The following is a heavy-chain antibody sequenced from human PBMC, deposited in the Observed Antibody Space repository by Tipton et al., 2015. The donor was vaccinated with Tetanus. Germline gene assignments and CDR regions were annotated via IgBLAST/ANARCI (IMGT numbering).Heavy chain of an antibody. CDR2: ISGDGSTI. Sequence: SLRLSCAASGFIFSDYYMSWIRKAPGRGLEWLSFISGDGSTIHYADSVKGRFTVSRDNAKRSLYLQMNSLKVEDTAVYYCAREDGGPTLDYFDSWGQGALVIVSS. CDR1: GFIFSDYY. V-gene: IGHV3-11*04. CDR3: AREDGGPTLDYFDS. J-gene: IGHJ4*02. D-gene: IGHD3-16*01.